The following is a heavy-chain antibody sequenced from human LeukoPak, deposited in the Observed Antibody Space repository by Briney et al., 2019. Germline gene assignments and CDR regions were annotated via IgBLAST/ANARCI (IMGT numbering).Heavy chain of an antibody. J-gene: IGHJ4*02. CDR2: ISYDGSNE. CDR1: GFTFSSYG. V-gene: IGHV3-30*18. Sequence: GGSLRLSCAASGFTFSSYGMHWVRQAPGKGLEWVAVISYDGSNEYYADSVKGRFTISRDNSKNTLYLQMNSLRAEDTAVYYCAKAPGGATGLSYYFDYWGQGTLVTVSS. CDR3: AKAPGGATGLSYYFDY. D-gene: IGHD3-16*02.